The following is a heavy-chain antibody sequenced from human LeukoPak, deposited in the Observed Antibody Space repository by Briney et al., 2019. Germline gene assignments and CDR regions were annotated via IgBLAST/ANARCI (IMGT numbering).Heavy chain of an antibody. CDR3: ARDRYDSSGYYFSYYYYYGMDV. CDR1: GGTFSSYA. Sequence: SVKVSCKASGGTFSSYAISWVRQAPGQGLEWMGGIIPIFGTANYAQKFQGRVTITADESTSTAYMELSSLRSEDTAVHYCARDRYDSSGYYFSYYYYYGMDVWGQGTTVTVSS. V-gene: IGHV1-69*13. J-gene: IGHJ6*02. D-gene: IGHD3-22*01. CDR2: IIPIFGTA.